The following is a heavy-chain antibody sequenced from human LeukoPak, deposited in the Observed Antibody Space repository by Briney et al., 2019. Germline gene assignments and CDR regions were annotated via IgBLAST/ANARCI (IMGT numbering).Heavy chain of an antibody. Sequence: GGSLRLSCAASGFTFSSYSMNWVRQAPGKGLEWVSSISSSSSYIYYADSVKGRFTISRDNSKNTLYLQMNSLRAEDTAVYYCHIVVVVAATNWGQGTLVTVSS. V-gene: IGHV3-21*04. CDR3: HIVVVVAATN. J-gene: IGHJ4*02. CDR2: ISSSSSYI. CDR1: GFTFSSYS. D-gene: IGHD2-15*01.